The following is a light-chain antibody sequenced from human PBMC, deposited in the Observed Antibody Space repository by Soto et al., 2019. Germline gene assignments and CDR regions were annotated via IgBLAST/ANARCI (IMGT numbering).Light chain of an antibody. Sequence: EIVMTQSPATLSVSPGERATLSCRASQSVRSSLAWFQQKPGQAPRLLIYGASTRATGIPARFSGSGSGTEFTLTISSLQSEDIGVYYCQQYDRWPRTFGQGTKVEIK. J-gene: IGKJ1*01. V-gene: IGKV3D-15*01. CDR3: QQYDRWPRT. CDR1: QSVRSS. CDR2: GAS.